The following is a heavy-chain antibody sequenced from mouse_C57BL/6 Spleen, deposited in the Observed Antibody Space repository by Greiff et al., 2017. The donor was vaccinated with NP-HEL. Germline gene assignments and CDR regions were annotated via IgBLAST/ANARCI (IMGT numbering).Heavy chain of an antibody. D-gene: IGHD2-4*01. CDR3: ARVYYDYDGAWFAY. J-gene: IGHJ3*01. Sequence: QVHVKQSGAELVKPGASVKMSCKASGYTFTTYPIEWMKQNHGKSLEWIGNFHPYNDDTKYNEKFKGKATLTVEKSSSTVYLELSRLTSDDSAVYYCARVYYDYDGAWFAYWGQGTLVTVSA. CDR2: FHPYNDDT. V-gene: IGHV1-47*01. CDR1: GYTFTTYP.